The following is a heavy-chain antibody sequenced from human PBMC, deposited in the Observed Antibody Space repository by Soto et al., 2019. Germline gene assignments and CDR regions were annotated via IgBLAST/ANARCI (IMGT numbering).Heavy chain of an antibody. CDR1: GYTFTAYN. V-gene: IGHV1-3*01. CDR2: INAGNGNT. CDR3: ARVAPSGGSVSRFDP. D-gene: IGHD3-10*01. Sequence: QVQLVQSGAEVKEPGASVRVSCKAFGYTFTAYNIHWLRQAPGQGLEWMGWINAGNGNTRSSRKFQGRVIITRDTRXXTAYLEVDSLRSDDTAIYYCARVAPSGGSVSRFDPWGQGTQLTVSS. J-gene: IGHJ5*02.